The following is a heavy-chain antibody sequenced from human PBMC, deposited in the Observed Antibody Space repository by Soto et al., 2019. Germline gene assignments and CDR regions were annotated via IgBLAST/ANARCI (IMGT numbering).Heavy chain of an antibody. CDR2: INSDGSST. J-gene: IGHJ3*02. CDR1: GFTFSSYW. V-gene: IGHV3-74*01. Sequence: EVQLVESGGGLVQPGGSLRLSCAASGFTFSSYWMHWVRQAPGKGLVWVSRINSDGSSTSYADSVKGRFTISRDNAKNTLYLQMNSLGAEDTAVYYCARGGYQLLFAFDIWGQGTMVTVSS. CDR3: ARGGYQLLFAFDI. D-gene: IGHD2-2*01.